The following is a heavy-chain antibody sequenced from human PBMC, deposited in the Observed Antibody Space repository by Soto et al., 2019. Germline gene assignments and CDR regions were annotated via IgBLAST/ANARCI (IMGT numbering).Heavy chain of an antibody. CDR3: ARDQDY. CDR2: ISSSSGVI. V-gene: IGHV3-48*01. Sequence: EVQLVEPGGGLVQPGGSLRLSCAASGFTFSSYSMNWVRQAPGKGLEWVSYISSSSGVIYYADSVKGRFTISRDNAKNSLYLQMNSLRAEDTAVYYCARDQDYWGQGTLVTVSS. J-gene: IGHJ4*02. CDR1: GFTFSSYS.